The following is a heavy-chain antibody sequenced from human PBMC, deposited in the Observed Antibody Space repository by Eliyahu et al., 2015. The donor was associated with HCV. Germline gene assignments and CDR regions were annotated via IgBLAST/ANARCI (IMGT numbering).Heavy chain of an antibody. V-gene: IGHV1-8*01. CDR1: GYTFTSYD. D-gene: IGHD3-3*01. Sequence: QVQLVQSGAEVKKPGASVKVSCKASGYTFTSYDINWVRQATGQGLEWMGXMNPNSGNTGYAQKFQGRVTMTRNTSISTAYMELSSLRSEDTAVYYCARGSYYDFWSGYPVYYYYGMDVWGQGTTVTVSS. CDR2: MNPNSGNT. J-gene: IGHJ6*02. CDR3: ARGSYYDFWSGYPVYYYYGMDV.